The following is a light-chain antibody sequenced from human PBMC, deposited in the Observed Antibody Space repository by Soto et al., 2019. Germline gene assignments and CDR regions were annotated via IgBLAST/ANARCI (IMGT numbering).Light chain of an antibody. Sequence: QAVVTQPPSESGAPGQRVTISCSGSRSNIGSNTVNWYQHLPGTAPKFLIYSNNQRPSGVPKRFSASKSGTSASLAISGLPSEDEADYYCVTWDDSLNGHVVFGGGTKLTVL. J-gene: IGLJ2*01. CDR2: SNN. V-gene: IGLV1-44*01. CDR1: RSNIGSNT. CDR3: VTWDDSLNGHVV.